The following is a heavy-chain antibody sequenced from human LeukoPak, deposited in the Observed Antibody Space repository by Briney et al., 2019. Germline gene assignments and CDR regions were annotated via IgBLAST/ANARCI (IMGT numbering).Heavy chain of an antibody. D-gene: IGHD1-1*01. V-gene: IGHV1-46*01. J-gene: IGHJ4*02. CDR1: GFTFSSYW. CDR3: VREDNSPYKNFDH. Sequence: ASVKVSCKASGFTFSSYWMHWVRQAPGQGLEWLGLINPAGTITVFARKFQGRATVTRDTSASTVYMELNTLTSEDTAVYYCVREDNSPYKNFDHWGQGTLVTVSS. CDR2: INPAGTIT.